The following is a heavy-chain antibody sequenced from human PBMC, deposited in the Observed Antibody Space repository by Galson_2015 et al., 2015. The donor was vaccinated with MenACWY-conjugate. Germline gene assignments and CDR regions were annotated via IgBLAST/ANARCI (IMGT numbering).Heavy chain of an antibody. Sequence: QSGAEVKKPGESLKISCTASGSRFTNSWIAWVRQMPGKGLEWMGIIYPSDSDTRYSPSFQGQVTISADKSIDTAYLQWSSLKASDTAMYYCARQGSSSSWFDPWGQGTLVTVSS. D-gene: IGHD6-6*01. CDR2: IYPSDSDT. J-gene: IGHJ5*02. CDR1: GSRFTNSW. CDR3: ARQGSSSSWFDP. V-gene: IGHV5-51*01.